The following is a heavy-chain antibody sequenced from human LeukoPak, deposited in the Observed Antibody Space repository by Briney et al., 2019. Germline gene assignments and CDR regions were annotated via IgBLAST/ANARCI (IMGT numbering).Heavy chain of an antibody. CDR3: ARFLVGWFDP. J-gene: IGHJ5*02. D-gene: IGHD2-8*02. V-gene: IGHV4-59*01. CDR2: IYYSGST. Sequence: SETLSLTCTVPGGSISSYYWSWIRQPPGKGLEWIGYIYYSGSTNYNPSLKSRVTISVDTSKNQFSLKLSSVTAADTAVYYCARFLVGWFDPWGQGTLVTDSS. CDR1: GGSISSYY.